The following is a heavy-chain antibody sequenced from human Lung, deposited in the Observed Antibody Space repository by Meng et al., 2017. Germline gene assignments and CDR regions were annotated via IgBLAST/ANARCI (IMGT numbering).Heavy chain of an antibody. CDR1: GFTFSSYD. CDR2: ISISGSTI. V-gene: IGHV3-48*03. J-gene: IGHJ4*02. Sequence: GGSLRLSCAASGFTFSSYDMNWVRQAPGKGLEWVSYISISGSTIYYSDPVKGRFTISRDNAKNSLYLQMNSLRAEDTAVYYCASVNGEGAMVRGPRVRVEDYWGQGTLVTVSS. CDR3: ASVNGEGAMVRGPRVRVEDY. D-gene: IGHD3-10*01.